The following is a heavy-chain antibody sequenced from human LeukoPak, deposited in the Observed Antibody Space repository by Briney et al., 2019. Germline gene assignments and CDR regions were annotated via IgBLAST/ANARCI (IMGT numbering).Heavy chain of an antibody. CDR2: ISGSGGST. J-gene: IGHJ4*02. D-gene: IGHD2-2*01. Sequence: GGSLGLSCAASGFTFSSYAMSWVRQAPGKGLEWVSAISGSGGSTYYADSVKGRFTISRDNSKNTLYLQMNSLRAEDTAVYYCAKDLIGIVVVPAWGQGTLVTVSS. V-gene: IGHV3-23*01. CDR1: GFTFSSYA. CDR3: AKDLIGIVVVPA.